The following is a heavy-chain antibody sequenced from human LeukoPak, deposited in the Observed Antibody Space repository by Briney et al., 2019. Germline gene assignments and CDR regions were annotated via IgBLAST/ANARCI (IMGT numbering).Heavy chain of an antibody. D-gene: IGHD3-22*01. CDR1: GGSISSSSSY. J-gene: IGHJ4*02. CDR3: ARGYYDSSGYFRTHFDY. Sequence: ASETLSLTCTVSGGSISSSSSYWGWIRQPPGKGLEWIGSIHYSGATYYNPSLKSRVIISVDTSKNQFSLRLSSVTAADTAVYYCARGYYDSSGYFRTHFDYWGQGALVTVSS. V-gene: IGHV4-39*07. CDR2: IHYSGAT.